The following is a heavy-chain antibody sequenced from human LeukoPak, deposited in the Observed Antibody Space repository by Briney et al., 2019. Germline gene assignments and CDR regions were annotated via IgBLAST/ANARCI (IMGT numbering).Heavy chain of an antibody. J-gene: IGHJ5*02. CDR3: ARPYYYDSRIDP. V-gene: IGHV4-30-4*01. CDR2: MYYSGST. Sequence: SETLSLPCTVSGGSISRGDYYWSWIRQPPGQGLGWIGYMYYSGSTYYNPSLKSRATISVDTSKNQFSLKLSSVTAADTAVYYCARPYYYDSRIDPWGQGTLVTVSS. CDR1: GGSISRGDYY. D-gene: IGHD3-22*01.